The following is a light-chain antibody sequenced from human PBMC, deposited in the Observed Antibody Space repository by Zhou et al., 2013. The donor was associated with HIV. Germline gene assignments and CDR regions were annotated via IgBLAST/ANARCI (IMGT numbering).Light chain of an antibody. V-gene: IGKV3-20*01. CDR1: QSVSSSY. CDR3: QQYGSSPST. CDR2: GAS. J-gene: IGKJ4*01. Sequence: EIVMTQSPATLSVSPGERATLSCRASQSVSSSYLAWYQQKPGQAPRLLIYGASSRATGIPDRFSGSGSGTDFTLTISRLEPEDFAVYYCQQYGSSPSTFGGGTKVEIK.